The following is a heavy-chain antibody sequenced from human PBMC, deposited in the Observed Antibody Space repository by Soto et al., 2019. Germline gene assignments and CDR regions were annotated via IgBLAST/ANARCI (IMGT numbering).Heavy chain of an antibody. V-gene: IGHV4-59*01. D-gene: IGHD6-19*01. CDR3: ARESSSGWFDY. J-gene: IGHJ5*01. CDR1: GGSISSYY. CDR2: IYYSGST. Sequence: LSLTCTVSGGSISSYYWSWIRQPPGKGLEWIGYIYYSGSTNYNPSLKSRVTISVDTSKNQFSLKLSSVTAADTAVYYCARESSSGWFDYWGQGTLVTVSS.